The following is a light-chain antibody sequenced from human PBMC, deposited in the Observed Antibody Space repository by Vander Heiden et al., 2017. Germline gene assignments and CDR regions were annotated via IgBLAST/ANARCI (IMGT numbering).Light chain of an antibody. J-gene: IGKJ1*01. V-gene: IGKV1-8*01. CDR3: QHYYTYPRT. CDR1: QGISTY. Sequence: AIRMTQSPSSFSASTGDRVTITCRASQGISTYLAWYQQQPGKAPKLLIYAASTLQSGVPSRFSGSGSGTDFTLTISCLQSEDFATYYCQHYYTYPRTFGQGTKVEIK. CDR2: AAS.